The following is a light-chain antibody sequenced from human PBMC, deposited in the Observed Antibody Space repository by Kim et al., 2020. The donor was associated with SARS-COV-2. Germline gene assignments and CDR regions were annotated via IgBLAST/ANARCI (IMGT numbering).Light chain of an antibody. Sequence: EIVMTQSPATRSVSPGERATLSCRASQSVSSNLAWYQQKPGQAPRLLIYGASTRATGIPARFSGSGSGTEFTLTISSLQSEDFAVYYCQQYNNCPPWTFGQGTKVDIK. J-gene: IGKJ1*01. CDR1: QSVSSN. CDR3: QQYNNCPPWT. V-gene: IGKV3-15*01. CDR2: GAS.